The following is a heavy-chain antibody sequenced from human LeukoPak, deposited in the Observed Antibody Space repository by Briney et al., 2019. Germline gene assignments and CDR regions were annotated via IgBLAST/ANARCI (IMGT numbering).Heavy chain of an antibody. J-gene: IGHJ4*02. D-gene: IGHD3-10*01. CDR2: INPNSGGT. CDR3: ARVYYGSGSKPQLDY. V-gene: IGHV1-2*06. CDR1: GYTFTGYY. Sequence: ASVKVSCKASGYTFTGYYMHWVRQAPGQGLEWMGRINPNSGGTNYAQKFQGRVTMTRDTSISTAYMELSRLRSDDTAVYYCARVYYGSGSKPQLDYWGQGTLVTVSS.